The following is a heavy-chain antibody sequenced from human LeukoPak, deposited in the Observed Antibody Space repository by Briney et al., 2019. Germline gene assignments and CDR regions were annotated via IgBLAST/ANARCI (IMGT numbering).Heavy chain of an antibody. J-gene: IGHJ6*03. CDR3: AYEPGGSYYYMDV. CDR2: IYWNGDT. V-gene: IGHV2-5*01. D-gene: IGHD1-14*01. Sequence: SGPALVEPTQTLTLTCDLTGVSVNTSGVGVGWIRQPPGKALEWLALIYWNGDTRYSPSLKNRLAITKDTSKNQVVLTVTNMDPVDTATYYCAYEPGGSYYYMDVRGQGTTVAVSS. CDR1: GVSVNTSGVG.